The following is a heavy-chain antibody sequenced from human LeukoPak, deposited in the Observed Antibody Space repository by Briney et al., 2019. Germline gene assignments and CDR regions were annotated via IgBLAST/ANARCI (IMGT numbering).Heavy chain of an antibody. V-gene: IGHV4-59*10. CDR2: IYTSGST. D-gene: IGHD5-18*01. J-gene: IGHJ4*02. Sequence: SETLSLTCAVYGGSFSGYYWSWIRQPPGKGLEWIGRIYTSGSTNYNPSLKSRVTMSVDTSKNQFSLKLSSVTAADTAVYYCAREYSYGGVPDYWGQGTLVTVSS. CDR3: AREYSYGGVPDY. CDR1: GGSFSGYY.